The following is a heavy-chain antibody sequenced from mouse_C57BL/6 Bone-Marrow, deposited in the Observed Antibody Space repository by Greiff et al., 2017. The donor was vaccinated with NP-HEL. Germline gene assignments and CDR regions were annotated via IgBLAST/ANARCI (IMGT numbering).Heavy chain of an antibody. CDR1: GFTFSSYA. J-gene: IGHJ4*01. CDR3: TRGGYYYGSSYFMDY. V-gene: IGHV5-9-1*02. CDR2: ISSGGDYI. D-gene: IGHD1-1*01. Sequence: EVPLVESGEGLVKPGGSLKLSCAASGFTFSSYAMSLVRPTPEKRLEWVAYISSGGDYIYYADTVKGRFTISRDNARNTLYLQMSSLKSEDTAMYYCTRGGYYYGSSYFMDYWGQGTSVTVSS.